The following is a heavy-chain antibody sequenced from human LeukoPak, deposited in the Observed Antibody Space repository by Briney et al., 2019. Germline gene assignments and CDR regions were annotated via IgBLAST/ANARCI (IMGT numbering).Heavy chain of an antibody. CDR1: GGSISSYY. V-gene: IGHV4-34*01. J-gene: IGHJ1*01. CDR2: INHSGST. CDR3: ARGWYGYFQH. Sequence: SQTLSLTCTVSGGSISSYYWSWIRQPPGKGLEWIGEINHSGSTNYNPSLKSRVTISVDTSKNQFSLKLSSVTAADTAVYYCARGWYGYFQHWGQGTLVTVSS. D-gene: IGHD6-13*01.